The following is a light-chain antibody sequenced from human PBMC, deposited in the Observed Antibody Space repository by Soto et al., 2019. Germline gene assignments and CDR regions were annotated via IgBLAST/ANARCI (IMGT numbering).Light chain of an antibody. CDR3: QQSYSSPPT. CDR2: AAS. V-gene: IGKV1-39*01. Sequence: DIQMTQSPSSVSASVGDRVTITCRASQGISSYLAWYRQKPGKAPKLLIFAASSLQSGVPSRFSGSRSGPDFTLTISSLQPEDFATYYCQQSYSSPPTFGQGTKVDVK. CDR1: QGISSY. J-gene: IGKJ1*01.